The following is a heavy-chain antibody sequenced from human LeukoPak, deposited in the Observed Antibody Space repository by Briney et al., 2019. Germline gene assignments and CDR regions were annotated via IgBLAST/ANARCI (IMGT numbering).Heavy chain of an antibody. Sequence: SETLSLTCTVSGGSISSSSYYWGWIRQPPGKGLEWIGSFYYSGSTYYNTSLRSRVTISVDTSKNQFSQKLCSVTAADTAVYYCAIAPPRGIVGAFDIWGQGTMVTVSA. CDR3: AIAPPRGIVGAFDI. CDR2: FYYSGST. V-gene: IGHV4-39*07. CDR1: GGSISSSSYY. J-gene: IGHJ3*02. D-gene: IGHD2-15*01.